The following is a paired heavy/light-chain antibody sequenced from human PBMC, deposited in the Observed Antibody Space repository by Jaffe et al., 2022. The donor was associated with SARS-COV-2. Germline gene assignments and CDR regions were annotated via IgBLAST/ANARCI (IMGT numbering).Light chain of an antibody. CDR2: SAS. CDR1: QNIYNK. V-gene: IGKV3-15*01. Sequence: EIVLTQSPATLSVSPAERVTLSCRASQNIYNKLVWYQQKPGQAPRLLSTSASARATGIPARFSGSGSGTEFTLTITSLQSEDFAVYYCQQYHAWPITFGQGARLEIK. J-gene: IGKJ5*01. CDR3: QQYHAWPIT.
Heavy chain of an antibody. V-gene: IGHV3-23*04. CDR3: VNHKWVSPYYYYYMGV. CDR1: GFTFSADA. CDR2: ITGSGDKT. D-gene: IGHD1-26*01. Sequence: EEQLVESGGGLVQPGGSLRLSCAASGFTFSADAMSWVRQAPGKGLEWVSSITGSGDKTYHADSVTGRFSISRDNSKSTLYLQMNSLRAEDTATYYCVNHKWVSPYYYYYMGVWGRGTTVTVSS. J-gene: IGHJ6*03.